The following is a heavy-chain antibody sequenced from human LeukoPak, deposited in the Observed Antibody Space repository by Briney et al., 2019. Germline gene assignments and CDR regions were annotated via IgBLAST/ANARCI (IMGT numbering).Heavy chain of an antibody. J-gene: IGHJ4*02. D-gene: IGHD6-13*01. V-gene: IGHV4-34*01. CDR1: GGSFSGYY. Sequence: SETLSLTCAVYGGSFSGYYWSWIRQPPGKGLEWIGEINHSGSTSYNPSLKSRVTISVDTSKNQFSLKLSSVTAADTAVYYCASRGYSSSWSDWGQGTLVTVSS. CDR3: ASRGYSSSWSD. CDR2: INHSGST.